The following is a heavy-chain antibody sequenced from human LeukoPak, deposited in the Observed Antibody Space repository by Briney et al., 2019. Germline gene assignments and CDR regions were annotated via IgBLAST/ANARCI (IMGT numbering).Heavy chain of an antibody. V-gene: IGHV4-59*01. J-gene: IGHJ4*02. D-gene: IGHD6-19*01. CDR3: ARGSSGWYGPDY. Sequence: SETLSLTCTVSGGSMSNYYWNWIRQPPGKGLEWIGYVYYSGTTNYNPSLKSRVSMSVDTSKTQFSLKLSSVTAADTAVYYCARGSSGWYGPDYWGQGTLVTVSS. CDR2: VYYSGTT. CDR1: GGSMSNYY.